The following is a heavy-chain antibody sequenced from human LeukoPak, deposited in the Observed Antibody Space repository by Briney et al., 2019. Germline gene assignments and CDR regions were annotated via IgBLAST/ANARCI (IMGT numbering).Heavy chain of an antibody. V-gene: IGHV3-53*01. CDR1: GFTVGSNY. J-gene: IGHJ4*02. Sequence: GGSLSLSCAASGFTVGSNYMSWVRQAPGKGMEWVSVIYSGGSTYYADSVKGRFTISRDNSKNTLYLQMNSLRAEDTAVYYCARDNYYDSQPDWGQGTLVTVSS. D-gene: IGHD3-22*01. CDR2: IYSGGST. CDR3: ARDNYYDSQPD.